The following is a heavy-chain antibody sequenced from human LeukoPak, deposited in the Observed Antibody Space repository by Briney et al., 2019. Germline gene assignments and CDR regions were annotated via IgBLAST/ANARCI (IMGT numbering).Heavy chain of an antibody. V-gene: IGHV3-11*06. CDR2: ISTGSSYT. J-gene: IGHJ3*02. D-gene: IGHD3-9*01. CDR3: ARDTYDILTGYYKWAFDI. Sequence: GGSLRLSCAASGFTFSDYYMSWIRQAPGRGLEWVSYISTGSSYTNYADSVKGRFTISRDNAKNSLYLQMNSLRAEDTAVYYCARDTYDILTGYYKWAFDIWGQGTMVTVSS. CDR1: GFTFSDYY.